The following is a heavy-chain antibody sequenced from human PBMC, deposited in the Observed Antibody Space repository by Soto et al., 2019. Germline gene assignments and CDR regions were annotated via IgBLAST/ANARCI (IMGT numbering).Heavy chain of an antibody. D-gene: IGHD4-17*01. Sequence: QLQLQESGSGLVKPSQTLSLTCAVSGGSISSGGYSWSWIRQPPGKGLEWIGYIYHSGSTYYNPSLKSRVTTSVDRSKSQFSLKLSSVTAADTAVYYCARVYGDYGDYSRVEVWFDPWGQGTLVTVSS. CDR1: GGSISSGGYS. CDR2: IYHSGST. J-gene: IGHJ5*02. V-gene: IGHV4-30-2*01. CDR3: ARVYGDYGDYSRVEVWFDP.